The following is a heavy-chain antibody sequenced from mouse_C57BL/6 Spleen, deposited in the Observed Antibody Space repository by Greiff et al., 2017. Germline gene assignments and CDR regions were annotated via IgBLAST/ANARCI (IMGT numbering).Heavy chain of an antibody. CDR1: GYAFSSSW. D-gene: IGHD2-5*01. V-gene: IGHV1-82*01. CDR3: ARSYYSIDY. Sequence: QVQLQQSGPELVKPGASVKISCKASGYAFSSSWMNWVKQRPGKGLEWIGRIYPGDGDTNYNGKFKGKATLTADKYSSTAYMQLSSLTSEDSAVYFCARSYYSIDYWGQGTTLTVSS. J-gene: IGHJ2*01. CDR2: IYPGDGDT.